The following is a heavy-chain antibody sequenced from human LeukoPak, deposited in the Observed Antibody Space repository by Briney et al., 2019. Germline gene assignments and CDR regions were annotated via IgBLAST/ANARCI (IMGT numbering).Heavy chain of an antibody. D-gene: IGHD6-13*01. Sequence: ASVKVSCKASGGTFTGYYMHWVRQAPGQGLEWMGWINPNSGGTNYAQKFQGRVTMTRDTSISTAYMELSRLRSDDTAVYYCASSVAAAESFDSWGQGTLVTVSS. V-gene: IGHV1-2*02. CDR2: INPNSGGT. CDR1: GGTFTGYY. CDR3: ASSVAAAESFDS. J-gene: IGHJ4*02.